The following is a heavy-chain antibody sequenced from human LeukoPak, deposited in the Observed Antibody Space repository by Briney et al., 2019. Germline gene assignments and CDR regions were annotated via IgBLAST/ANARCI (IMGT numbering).Heavy chain of an antibody. CDR3: ARDGGFLEWFPSAEYFDY. CDR1: GYTFTGHY. J-gene: IGHJ4*02. V-gene: IGHV1-2*02. CDR2: IYPKSGGT. D-gene: IGHD3-3*01. Sequence: ASVKVSCKASGYTFTGHYMHWVRQAPGQGLEWMGWIYPKSGGTNYAQKFQGRVTMTRDTSTSTVYMELSSLRSEDTAVYYCARDGGFLEWFPSAEYFDYWGQGTLVTVSS.